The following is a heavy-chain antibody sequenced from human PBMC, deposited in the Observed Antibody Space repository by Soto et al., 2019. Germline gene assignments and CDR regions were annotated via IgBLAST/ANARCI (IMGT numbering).Heavy chain of an antibody. V-gene: IGHV3-23*01. CDR2: ISGSGGST. CDR3: AVTLPPIYYYYGMDV. Sequence: EVQLLESGGGLVQPGGSLRLSCAASGFTFSSYAMSWVRQAPGKGLEWVSAISGSGGSTYYADSVKGRFTISRDNSKNTLYLQMTSLRAEDTAVYYCAVTLPPIYYYYGMDVWGQGTTVTVSS. D-gene: IGHD4-4*01. J-gene: IGHJ6*02. CDR1: GFTFSSYA.